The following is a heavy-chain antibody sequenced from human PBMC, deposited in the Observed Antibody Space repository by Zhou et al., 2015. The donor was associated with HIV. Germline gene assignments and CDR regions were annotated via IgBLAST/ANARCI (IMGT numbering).Heavy chain of an antibody. D-gene: IGHD2-21*02. CDR3: ARGFSGAGGDYGIDY. CDR1: GGPFSSYG. CDR2: ITPILATV. V-gene: IGHV1-69*06. J-gene: IGHJ4*02. Sequence: QVQLVQSGAEVKKPGSSVKVSCKASGGPFSSYGISWVRQAPGQGLEWMGGITPILATVKYAQKFQGRVTFTADTSTSTAYMELSSLTSDDTATFYCARGFSGAGGDYGIDYWGQGTPVTVSS.